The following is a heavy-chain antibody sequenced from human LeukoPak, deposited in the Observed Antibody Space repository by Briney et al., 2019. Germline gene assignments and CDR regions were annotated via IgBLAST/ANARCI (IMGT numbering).Heavy chain of an antibody. D-gene: IGHD3-10*01. CDR3: AGRVRNYYGSGSYPFDY. Sequence: PSETLSLTCTVSGGSISSSSYYWGWIRQPPGKGLEWIGSIYYSGSTYYNPSLKSRVTISVDTSKNQFSLKLSSVTAADTAVYYCAGRVRNYYGSGSYPFDYWGQGTLVTVSS. CDR1: GGSISSSSYY. J-gene: IGHJ4*02. CDR2: IYYSGST. V-gene: IGHV4-39*07.